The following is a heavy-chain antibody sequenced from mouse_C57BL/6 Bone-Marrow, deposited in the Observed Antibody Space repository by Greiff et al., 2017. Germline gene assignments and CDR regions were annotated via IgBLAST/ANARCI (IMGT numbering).Heavy chain of an antibody. J-gene: IGHJ4*01. D-gene: IGHD2-5*01. CDR1: GFTFSSYA. CDR3: ARDGPTIVTRMDY. CDR2: ISDGGSYT. Sequence: EVHLVESGGGLVKPGGSLKLSCAASGFTFSSYAMSWVRQTPEKRLEWVATISDGGSYTYYPDNVKGRFTISRDNAKNNLYLQMSHLKSEDTAMYYCARDGPTIVTRMDYWGQGTSVTVSS. V-gene: IGHV5-4*01.